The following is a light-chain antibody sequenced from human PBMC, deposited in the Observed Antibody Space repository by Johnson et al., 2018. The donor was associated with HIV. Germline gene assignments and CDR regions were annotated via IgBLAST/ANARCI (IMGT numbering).Light chain of an antibody. CDR1: SSNIGNNY. V-gene: IGLV1-51*01. J-gene: IGLJ1*01. CDR2: DTY. CDR3: GTWDSRLSAYV. Sequence: QSVLTQPPSVCAAPGQKVTISCSGSSSNIGNNYVSWYQQLPGTAPKLLIYDTYKRPSGIPDRFSGSKSGTSATLGITGLQTGDEADYYCGTWDSRLSAYVFGAGTKVTV.